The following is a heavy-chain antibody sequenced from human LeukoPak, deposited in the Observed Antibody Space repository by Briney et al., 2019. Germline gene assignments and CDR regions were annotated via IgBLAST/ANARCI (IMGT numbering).Heavy chain of an antibody. J-gene: IGHJ6*04. CDR3: ASGGYDSSGMDV. CDR2: IYYSGST. CDR1: GFTVSSNY. V-gene: IGHV4-59*02. Sequence: GSLRLSCAASGFTVSSNYMSWIRQPPGKGLEWIGYIYYSGSTYYNPSLKSRVTISVDTSKNQFSLKLSSVTAADTAVYYCASGGYDSSGMDVWGKGTTVTISS. D-gene: IGHD3-22*01.